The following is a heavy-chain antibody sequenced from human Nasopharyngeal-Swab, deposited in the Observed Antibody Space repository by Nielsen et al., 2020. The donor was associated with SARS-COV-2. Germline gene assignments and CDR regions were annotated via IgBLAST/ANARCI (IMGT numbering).Heavy chain of an antibody. V-gene: IGHV3-21*01. CDR1: GFAFSAYT. Sequence: GESLKISCAAYGFAFSAYTMNWVRQAPGKGLEWVSSISGGGSSRYYAASLKGRFTISRDNAQNSLFLQINSLTAEDTAFYFCVRGDRRDYWGLGTLVTVSS. J-gene: IGHJ4*02. CDR3: VRGDRRDY. CDR2: ISGGGSSR.